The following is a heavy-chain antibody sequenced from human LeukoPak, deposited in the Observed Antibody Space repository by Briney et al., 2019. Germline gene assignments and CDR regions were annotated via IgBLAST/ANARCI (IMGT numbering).Heavy chain of an antibody. Sequence: GGSLRLSCAASGFTFSSYAMSWVRQAPGKGLEWVSAISGSGGSTYYADSVKGRFTISRDNSKYTLYLQMNSLRAEDTAVYYCAKSLYYYDSSGYYDPYYFDYWGQGTLVTVSS. CDR1: GFTFSSYA. J-gene: IGHJ4*02. CDR2: ISGSGGST. V-gene: IGHV3-23*01. D-gene: IGHD3-22*01. CDR3: AKSLYYYDSSGYYDPYYFDY.